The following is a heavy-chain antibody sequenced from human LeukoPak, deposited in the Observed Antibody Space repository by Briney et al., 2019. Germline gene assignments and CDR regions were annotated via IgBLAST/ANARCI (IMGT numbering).Heavy chain of an antibody. CDR1: GFTFSDYY. CDR3: ASLAQDYDILTGYYNPSLPNDY. V-gene: IGHV3-11*01. D-gene: IGHD3-9*01. CDR2: ISSSGSTI. Sequence: PGGSLRLSCAASGFTFSDYYMSWIRQAPGKGLEWVSYISSSGSTIYYADSVKGRFTISRDNAKNSLYLQMNSLRAEDTAVYYCASLAQDYDILTGYYNPSLPNDYWGQGTLVTVSS. J-gene: IGHJ4*02.